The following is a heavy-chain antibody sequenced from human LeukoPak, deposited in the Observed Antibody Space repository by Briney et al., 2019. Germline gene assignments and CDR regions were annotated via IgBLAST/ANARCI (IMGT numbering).Heavy chain of an antibody. D-gene: IGHD5-18*01. Sequence: SETLSLTCTVSGGSISTYYCSWIRQPAGKGLEWIGRIYTSGSTSYNSSLKSRVTMSVDTSKNQFSLKLSSVTAADTAVYYCARDVGGYNYGYSLGYWGQGTLVSVSS. CDR1: GGSISTYY. V-gene: IGHV4-4*07. J-gene: IGHJ4*02. CDR2: IYTSGST. CDR3: ARDVGGYNYGYSLGY.